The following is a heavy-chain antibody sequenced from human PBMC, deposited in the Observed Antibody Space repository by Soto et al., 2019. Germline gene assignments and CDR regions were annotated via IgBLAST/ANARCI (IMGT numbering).Heavy chain of an antibody. CDR1: GGSFSGYY. V-gene: IGHV4-34*01. CDR3: ARAKYYYGSGSMDNWFDP. Sequence: PSETLSLTCAVYGGSFSGYYWSWIRQPPGKGLEWIGEINHSGSTNYNPSLKSRVTISVDTSKNQFSLKLSSLTAADTAVYYCARAKYYYGSGSMDNWFDPWGQGTLVTVSS. J-gene: IGHJ5*02. D-gene: IGHD3-10*01. CDR2: INHSGST.